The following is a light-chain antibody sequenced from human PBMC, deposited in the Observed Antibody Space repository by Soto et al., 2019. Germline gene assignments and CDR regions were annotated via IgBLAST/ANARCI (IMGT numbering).Light chain of an antibody. CDR2: GAS. V-gene: IGKV3-20*01. CDR1: QSVASTY. J-gene: IGKJ5*01. Sequence: EIVLTQSPGTLSLSPGERATLSCWASQSVASTYLGWYQQKPGQAPRLLIYGASSRATGIPHRFSGSGSGTYFTLTISRLEPEDFALYYCQQYAGSPTFGQGTRLEIK. CDR3: QQYAGSPT.